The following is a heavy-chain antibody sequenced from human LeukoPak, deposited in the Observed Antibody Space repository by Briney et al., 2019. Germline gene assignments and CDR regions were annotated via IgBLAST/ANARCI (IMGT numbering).Heavy chain of an antibody. Sequence: SETLSLTCTVSDDSISDYYRGWIRQPPGKGLEWIGCFHNSGTSTYNPSLKSRVTISADTSKNQFSLKLNSLTTADTAVYYCTRGAGWLIDYWGQGILVTVSS. V-gene: IGHV4-59*01. J-gene: IGHJ4*02. CDR2: FHNSGTS. D-gene: IGHD3-16*01. CDR1: DDSISDYY. CDR3: TRGAGWLIDY.